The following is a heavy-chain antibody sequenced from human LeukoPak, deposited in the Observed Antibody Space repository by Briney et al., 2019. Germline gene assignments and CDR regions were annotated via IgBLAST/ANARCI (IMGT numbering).Heavy chain of an antibody. V-gene: IGHV3-23*01. CDR1: GFTFSSYW. Sequence: GGSLRLSCAASGFTFSSYWMSWVRQAPGKGLEWVSAISGSGGSTYYADSVKGRFTISRDNSKNTLYLQMNSLRAEDTAVYYCAKDAIVVVVAATELDYWGQGTLVTVSS. D-gene: IGHD2-15*01. CDR2: ISGSGGST. CDR3: AKDAIVVVVAATELDY. J-gene: IGHJ4*02.